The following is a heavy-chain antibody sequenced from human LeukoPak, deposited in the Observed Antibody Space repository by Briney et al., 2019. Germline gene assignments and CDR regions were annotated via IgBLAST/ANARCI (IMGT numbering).Heavy chain of an antibody. Sequence: SETLSLTCTVSGGSISSYYWSWIRQPPGKGLEWIGYIYYSGSTNYNPSLKSRVTISVDTSKNQFSLKLSSVTAADTAVYYCAREEVAGTGWFDPWGQGTLDTVSS. V-gene: IGHV4-59*01. D-gene: IGHD6-19*01. CDR2: IYYSGST. J-gene: IGHJ5*02. CDR1: GGSISSYY. CDR3: AREEVAGTGWFDP.